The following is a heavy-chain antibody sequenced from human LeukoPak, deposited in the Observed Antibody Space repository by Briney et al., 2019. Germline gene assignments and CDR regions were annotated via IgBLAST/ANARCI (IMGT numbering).Heavy chain of an antibody. CDR1: GFTCSTYW. Sequence: VGSLRLSCAASGFTCSTYWMSWVRQAPGQGLEWVANIKHDGSEKYYVDSVEGRSTISRDNAKNTVSLQMNSLRGEDTAFYCCVGALGSSSADYWGQGTLVSVSS. CDR2: IKHDGSEK. CDR3: VGALGSSSADY. J-gene: IGHJ4*02. V-gene: IGHV3-7*01. D-gene: IGHD6-6*01.